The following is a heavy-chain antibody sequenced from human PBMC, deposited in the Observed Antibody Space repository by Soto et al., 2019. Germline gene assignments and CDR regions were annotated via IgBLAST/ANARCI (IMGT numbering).Heavy chain of an antibody. V-gene: IGHV3-33*01. Sequence: QVQLEESGGGVVQPGTSLKLSCTASGFSFSDSIIHWLLQAQGRGLEWVAVISTAHTNEAYAHSVRDRFIISRDNSMSTLFLQMNSLRAEDTDIFYFARGLIKSAGGAFDIWGQGTTVTVS. D-gene: IGHD3-10*01. J-gene: IGHJ3*02. CDR2: ISTAHTNE. CDR1: GFSFSDSI. CDR3: ARGLIKSAGGAFDI.